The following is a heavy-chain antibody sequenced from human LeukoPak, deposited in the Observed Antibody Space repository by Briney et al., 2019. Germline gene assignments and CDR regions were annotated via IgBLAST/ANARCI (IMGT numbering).Heavy chain of an antibody. CDR2: INSDGSST. V-gene: IGHV3-74*01. Sequence: PGGSLRFSCAASGFSFSNYWMHWVRQVPGKGLEWVSRINSDGSSTSYADSVKGRFTISRDNAKNTLYLQMNSLRAEDTAVYYCASRAVSGTYYVYYFDYWGQGTLVTVSS. D-gene: IGHD1-26*01. J-gene: IGHJ4*02. CDR1: GFSFSNYW. CDR3: ASRAVSGTYYVYYFDY.